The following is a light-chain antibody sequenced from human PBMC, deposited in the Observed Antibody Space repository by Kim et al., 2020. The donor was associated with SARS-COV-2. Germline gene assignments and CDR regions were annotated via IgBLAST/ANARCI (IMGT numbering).Light chain of an antibody. Sequence: DIVMTQSPDSLAVSLGERATINCKSSQSLLYSSNNENYLAWYQQKPGQPPKLLIYWASTRESGVPDRFSGSGSRTDFTLTISSLQAEDVAVYYCQQYYTTPWTFGQGTKVDIK. CDR2: WAS. V-gene: IGKV4-1*01. J-gene: IGKJ1*01. CDR3: QQYYTTPWT. CDR1: QSLLYSSNNENY.